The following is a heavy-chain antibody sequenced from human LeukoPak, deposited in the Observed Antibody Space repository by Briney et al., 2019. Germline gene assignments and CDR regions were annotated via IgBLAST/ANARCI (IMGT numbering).Heavy chain of an antibody. CDR3: ASSPSGWYGDY. CDR2: INPNSGGT. J-gene: IGHJ4*02. CDR1: GYTFTSYD. D-gene: IGHD6-19*01. V-gene: IGHV1-2*06. Sequence: GASVKVSCKASGYTFTSYDINWVRQAPGQGLEWIGRINPNSGGTSSARKLQGRVTVTRDTSISTVYMELSRLTSDNTTGYYCASSPSGWYGDYWGPGSVVTVTS.